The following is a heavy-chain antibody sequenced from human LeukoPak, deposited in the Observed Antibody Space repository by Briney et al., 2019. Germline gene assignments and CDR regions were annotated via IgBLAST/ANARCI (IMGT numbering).Heavy chain of an antibody. J-gene: IGHJ4*02. V-gene: IGHV1-69*13. CDR1: GGTFSSYA. D-gene: IGHD4-17*01. Sequence: SVKVSCKASGGTFSSYAISWVRQAPGQGLEWMGGIIPIFGTANYAQKFQGRVTITADESTSTAYMELRSLRSDDTAVYYCARGGDGDYIFDYWGQGTLVTVSS. CDR3: ARGGDGDYIFDY. CDR2: IIPIFGTA.